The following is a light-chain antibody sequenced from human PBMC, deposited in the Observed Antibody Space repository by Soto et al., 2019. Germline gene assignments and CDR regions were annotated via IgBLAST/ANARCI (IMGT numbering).Light chain of an antibody. CDR3: QQRSNWPYLT. V-gene: IGKV3-15*01. CDR2: GAS. J-gene: IGKJ5*01. CDR1: QSISDT. Sequence: EIVMTQSPATLSVSPGGRVTLSCRASQSISDTIAWYQQKPGQAPRLLIYGASARATGFPARFSGSGSGTDFTLTISSLQSEDFAVYYCQQRSNWPYLTFGQGTRLDIK.